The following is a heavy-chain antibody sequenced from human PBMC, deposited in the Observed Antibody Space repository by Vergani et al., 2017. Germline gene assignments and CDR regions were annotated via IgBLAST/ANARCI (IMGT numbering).Heavy chain of an antibody. CDR2: ISAYNGNT. D-gene: IGHD1-7*01. V-gene: IGHV1-18*01. J-gene: IGHJ5*02. CDR1: GYTFTSYG. CDR3: ARERITGTRWFDP. Sequence: QVQLVQSGAEVKKPGASVKVSCKASGYTFTSYGISWVRQAPGQGLEWMGWISAYNGNTNYAQKLQGRVTMTTYTSKSTAYMELSSLRSEDTSVYYCARERITGTRWFDPWGQGTLVTVSS.